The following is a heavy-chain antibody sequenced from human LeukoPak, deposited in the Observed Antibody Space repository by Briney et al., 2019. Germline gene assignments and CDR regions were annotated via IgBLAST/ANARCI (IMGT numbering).Heavy chain of an antibody. CDR3: ARSLYYYDSSGYYFTYYYYGMDV. CDR2: INHSGST. CDR1: GGSFSGYY. D-gene: IGHD3-22*01. V-gene: IGHV4-34*01. J-gene: IGHJ6*02. Sequence: PSETLSLTCAVYGGSFSGYYWSWIRQPPGKGLEWVGEINHSGSTNYNTSLKSRVTISVDTSKNQFSLKLSPVTAADTAVYYCARSLYYYDSSGYYFTYYYYGMDVWGQGTTVTVSS.